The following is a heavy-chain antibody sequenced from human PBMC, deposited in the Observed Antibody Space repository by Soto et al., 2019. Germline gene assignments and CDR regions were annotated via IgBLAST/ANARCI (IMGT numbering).Heavy chain of an antibody. Sequence: QVQLVESGGGVVQPGRSLRLSCAASGFTFSNYGMHWVRQAQGKGLEWVAVILNDGSNRYHADSVKDRFTISRDNSKNTLYLQMNSLRAEETAVYYCARDDEYSGNGMDVWGHGTTVTVS. CDR1: GFTFSNYG. J-gene: IGHJ6*02. CDR3: ARDDEYSGNGMDV. V-gene: IGHV3-33*01. CDR2: ILNDGSNR. D-gene: IGHD3-10*01.